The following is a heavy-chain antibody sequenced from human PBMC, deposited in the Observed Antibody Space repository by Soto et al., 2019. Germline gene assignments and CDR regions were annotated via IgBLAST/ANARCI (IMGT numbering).Heavy chain of an antibody. Sequence: APVKVSCKASGYTMFTYDISWVRQDPGQGLEWMGWISTYSGDTKYAQKFQGRVTMTTDTSTTTAYLELRSLRSDDTAVYYCARHHGPTTSENWFDPWGQGTLVTVSS. CDR3: ARHHGPTTSENWFDP. V-gene: IGHV1-18*01. J-gene: IGHJ5*02. CDR2: ISTYSGDT. CDR1: GYTMFTYD. D-gene: IGHD5-12*01.